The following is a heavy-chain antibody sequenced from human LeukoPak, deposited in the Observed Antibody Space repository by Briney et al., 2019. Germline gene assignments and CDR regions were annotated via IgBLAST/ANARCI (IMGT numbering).Heavy chain of an antibody. CDR1: GYTFTGYY. CDR3: ARYPFSSWYLWFDP. Sequence: ASVKVSCKASGYTFTGYYMHWVRQAPGQGLEWMGWINPNSGGTNCAQKFQGRVTMTRDTSISTAYMELSRLRSDDTAVYYCARYPFSSWYLWFDPWGQGTLVTVSS. J-gene: IGHJ5*02. CDR2: INPNSGGT. D-gene: IGHD6-13*01. V-gene: IGHV1-2*02.